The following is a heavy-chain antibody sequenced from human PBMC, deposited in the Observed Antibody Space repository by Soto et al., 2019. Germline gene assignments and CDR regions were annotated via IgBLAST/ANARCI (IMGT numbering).Heavy chain of an antibody. V-gene: IGHV3-23*01. Sequence: GGSLRLSCAASGFTFSSYAMSWVRQAPGKGLEWVSAISGSGGSTYYADSVKGRFTISRDNSKNTLYLQMNSLRAEDTAVYYCAKDYPPAGQRNPLLLGHYYYYMDVWGKGTTVTVSS. CDR1: GFTFSSYA. D-gene: IGHD2-15*01. J-gene: IGHJ6*03. CDR3: AKDYPPAGQRNPLLLGHYYYYMDV. CDR2: ISGSGGST.